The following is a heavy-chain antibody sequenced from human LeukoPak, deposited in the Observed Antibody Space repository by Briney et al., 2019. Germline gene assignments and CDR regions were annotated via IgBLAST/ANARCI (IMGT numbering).Heavy chain of an antibody. CDR3: AKDRASKDIVVMVPATGEFDY. J-gene: IGHJ4*02. Sequence: GGSLRLSCAASGFTFSNYAMNWVRQAPGKGLEWVSTISGSGGSTYYADSVKGRFTISRDNSKNTLYLQMNSLRAEDTAVYYCAKDRASKDIVVMVPATGEFDYWGQGTLVTVSS. CDR1: GFTFSNYA. V-gene: IGHV3-23*01. D-gene: IGHD2-15*01. CDR2: ISGSGGST.